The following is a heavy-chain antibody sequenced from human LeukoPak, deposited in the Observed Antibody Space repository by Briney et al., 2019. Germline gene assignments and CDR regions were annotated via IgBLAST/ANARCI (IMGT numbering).Heavy chain of an antibody. D-gene: IGHD5-12*01. Sequence: SQTLSLTCTVSGGSISSGGYYWSWIRQHPGKGLEWIGYIYYSGSTYYNPSLKSRVTISVDTSKNQFSLKLSSVTAADTAVYYCARGVDIVATTHFDYWGQGTPVTVSS. CDR3: ARGVDIVATTHFDY. V-gene: IGHV4-31*03. CDR2: IYYSGST. CDR1: GGSISSGGYY. J-gene: IGHJ4*02.